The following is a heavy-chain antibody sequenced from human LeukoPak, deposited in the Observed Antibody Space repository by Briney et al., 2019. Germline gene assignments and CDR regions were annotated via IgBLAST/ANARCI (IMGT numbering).Heavy chain of an antibody. CDR3: ARGTAMAPRY. CDR2: IIPIFGTA. J-gene: IGHJ4*02. Sequence: ASVKVSCKASGGTFSSYAISWVRQAPGQGLEWMGGIIPIFGTANYAQKFQGRVTITADESTSTAYMELSSLRSDDTAVYYCARGTAMAPRYWGQGTLVTVSS. D-gene: IGHD5-18*01. CDR1: GGTFSSYA. V-gene: IGHV1-69*13.